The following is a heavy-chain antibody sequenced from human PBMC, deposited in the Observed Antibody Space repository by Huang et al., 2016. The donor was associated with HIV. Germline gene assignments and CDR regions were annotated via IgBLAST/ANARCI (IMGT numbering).Heavy chain of an antibody. D-gene: IGHD2-8*02. J-gene: IGHJ4*01. CDR3: ARATSNWWLQIDF. V-gene: IGHV7-4-1*02. CDR2: INPNAGNP. Sequence: QVQLVQSGSELKKPGASVRISCKASGYTFSNFGLNWVRQAPGQGLEWKVWINPNAGNPTSVQGFTGRFVFSLDTSVSTAYLQISSLKAGDTAIYYCARATSNWWLQIDFWGRGSLVTVSS. CDR1: GYTFSNFG.